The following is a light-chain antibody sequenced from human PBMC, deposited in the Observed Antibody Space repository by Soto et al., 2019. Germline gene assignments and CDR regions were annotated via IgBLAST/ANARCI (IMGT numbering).Light chain of an antibody. J-gene: IGKJ4*01. CDR2: DAS. CDR3: QHYNSFPLT. Sequence: DIQLTQSPSSLSASVGDRVTIACQASHNICNYLNWYQHRPGKAPKVLIYDASNLECGVPSRFTGSGSGTDFSLTINSLQPEDFATYYCQHYNSFPLTFGGGTKVDIK. CDR1: HNICNY. V-gene: IGKV1-33*01.